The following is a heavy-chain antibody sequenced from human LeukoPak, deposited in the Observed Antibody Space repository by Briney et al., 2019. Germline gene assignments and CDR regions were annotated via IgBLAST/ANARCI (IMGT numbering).Heavy chain of an antibody. CDR3: ARGVTTSFDY. Sequence: NLQSRVTMTTDTSTRTAYMELRSLKSDDTAVYYCARGVTTSFDYWGQGTLVTVSS. J-gene: IGHJ4*02. D-gene: IGHD4-17*01. V-gene: IGHV1-18*01.